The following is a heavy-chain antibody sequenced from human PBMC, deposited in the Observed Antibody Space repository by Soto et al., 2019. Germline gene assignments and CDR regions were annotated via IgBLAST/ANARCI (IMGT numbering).Heavy chain of an antibody. CDR2: IIPIFGTA. V-gene: IGHV1-69*13. CDR3: ARPSSIAARGSHYYYYGMDV. CDR1: GGTFSSYA. Sequence: SVKVSCKASGGTFSSYAISWVRQAPGQGLEWMGGIIPIFGTANYAQKFQGRVTITADESTSTAYMELSSLRSGDTAVYYCARPSSIAARGSHYYYYGMDVWGQGTTVTVSS. J-gene: IGHJ6*02. D-gene: IGHD6-6*01.